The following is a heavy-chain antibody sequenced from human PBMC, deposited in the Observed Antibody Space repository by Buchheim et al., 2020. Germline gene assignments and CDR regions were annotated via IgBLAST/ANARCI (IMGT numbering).Heavy chain of an antibody. CDR1: GFTFSSYG. V-gene: IGHV3-33*01. CDR2: IWYDGSNK. CDR3: AGAYSGYDPTFYYYGMDV. J-gene: IGHJ6*02. Sequence: QVQLVESGGGVVQPGRSLRLSCAASGFTFSSYGMHWVRQAPGKGLEWVAVIWYDGSNKYYADSVKGRFTISRDNSKNTLYLQMNNLRVEDTAVYYCAGAYSGYDPTFYYYGMDVWGQGTT. D-gene: IGHD5-12*01.